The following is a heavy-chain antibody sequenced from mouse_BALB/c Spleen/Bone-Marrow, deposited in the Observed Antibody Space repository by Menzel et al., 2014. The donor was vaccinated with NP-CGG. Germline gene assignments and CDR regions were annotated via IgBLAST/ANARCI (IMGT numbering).Heavy chain of an antibody. CDR3: ARHGITRLLDY. D-gene: IGHD2-4*01. J-gene: IGHJ2*01. CDR1: GFTFSSYA. CDR2: ISSGGSYT. Sequence: EVKLVESGGGLVKPGVSLKLSCAASGFTFSSYAMSWVRQTPEKRLEWVATISSGGSYTYYPDSVKGRFTISRDNAKNTLYLQMSSQRSEDTAMYYCARHGITRLLDYWGQGTTLTVSS. V-gene: IGHV5-9-3*01.